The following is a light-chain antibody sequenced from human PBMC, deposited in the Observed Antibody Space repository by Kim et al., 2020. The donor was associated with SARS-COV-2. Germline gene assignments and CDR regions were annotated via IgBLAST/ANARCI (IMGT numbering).Light chain of an antibody. V-gene: IGKV3-20*01. Sequence: PGERATLSCRASQTISSRYLAWFQQKPGQAPRLLITGASSRATGIPDRFSGSGSGTDFTLSISRLEPEDVGIYYCQQHGSSSGITFGQGTRLEIK. CDR3: QQHGSSSGIT. CDR1: QTISSRY. J-gene: IGKJ5*01. CDR2: GAS.